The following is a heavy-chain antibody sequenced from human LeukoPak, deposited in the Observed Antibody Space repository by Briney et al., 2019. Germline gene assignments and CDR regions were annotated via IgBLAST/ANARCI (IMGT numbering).Heavy chain of an antibody. CDR2: VIPLFGTA. CDR1: GGPFGSYS. D-gene: IGHD5-24*01. J-gene: IGHJ4*02. CDR3: ASLRDGYNFLDY. V-gene: IGHV1-69*06. Sequence: SVKVSCKTSGGPFGSYSISWVRQAPGQGLEWMGGVIPLFGTANYADKFQGRVTITADKSTDAVYMELNSLASEDTAMYYCASLRDGYNFLDYWGPGTLVTVSS.